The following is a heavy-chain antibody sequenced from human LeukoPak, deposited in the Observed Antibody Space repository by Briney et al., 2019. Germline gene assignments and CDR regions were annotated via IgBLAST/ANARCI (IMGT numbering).Heavy chain of an antibody. V-gene: IGHV3-30-3*01. CDR1: GFTFSRYP. Sequence: PGGSLRLSCAASGFTFSRYPMHWVRQAPGKGLEWVAVISYDGTYKFYGDSVKGRFTISRDNSKNTLYLQMNSLRAEDTAVYYCAKENIVVVVAQEYYFDYWGQGTLVTVSS. CDR2: ISYDGTYK. CDR3: AKENIVVVVAQEYYFDY. J-gene: IGHJ4*02. D-gene: IGHD2-15*01.